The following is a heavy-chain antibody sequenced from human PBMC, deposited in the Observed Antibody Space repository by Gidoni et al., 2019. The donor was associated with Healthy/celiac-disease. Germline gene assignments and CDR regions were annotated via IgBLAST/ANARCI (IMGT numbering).Heavy chain of an antibody. CDR2: IRSKANSYAT. CDR3: TSHIAVAEPDFDY. J-gene: IGHJ4*02. CDR1: GFTFSGSA. Sequence: EVQLVESGGGLVQPGGSRNLSCAASGFTFSGSAMHWVRQASGKGLEWVGRIRSKANSYATAYAASVKGRFTISRDDSKNTAYLQMNSLKTEDTAVYYCTSHIAVAEPDFDYWGQGTLVTVSS. D-gene: IGHD6-19*01. V-gene: IGHV3-73*01.